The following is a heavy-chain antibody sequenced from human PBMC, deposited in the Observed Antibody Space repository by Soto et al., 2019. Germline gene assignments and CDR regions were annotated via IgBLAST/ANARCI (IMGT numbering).Heavy chain of an antibody. CDR3: ARDYSTTTYGFDS. Sequence: GGALRLSCVASGVTFSSYGMHWVRLAPGKGLEWVAVRWYDGSNKYYADSDKGRFTTSRVNSKNTLYLQMNSLRADDTAVNYFARDYSTTTYGFDSWGQGTLVTVSS. D-gene: IGHD2-2*01. V-gene: IGHV3-33*01. J-gene: IGHJ4*02. CDR1: GVTFSSYG. CDR2: RWYDGSNK.